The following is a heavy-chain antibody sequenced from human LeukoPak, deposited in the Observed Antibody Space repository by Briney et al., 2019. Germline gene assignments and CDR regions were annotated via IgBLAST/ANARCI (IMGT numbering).Heavy chain of an antibody. J-gene: IGHJ4*02. CDR3: ARAKAPQRGYYFDY. CDR2: IYYSGST. CDR1: GGSISSYY. Sequence: NPSETLSLTCTVSGGSISSYYWSWIRQPPGKGLEWIGYIYYSGSTNYNPSLKSRVTISVDTSKNQFSLKLSSVTAADTAVYYCARAKAPQRGYYFDYWGQGTLVTVSS. D-gene: IGHD5-24*01. V-gene: IGHV4-59*01.